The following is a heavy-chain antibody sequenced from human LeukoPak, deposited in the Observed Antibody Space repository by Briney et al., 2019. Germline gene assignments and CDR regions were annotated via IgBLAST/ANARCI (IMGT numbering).Heavy chain of an antibody. Sequence: ASVKVSCKASGYTFTSYDINWVRQATGQGLEWMGWMNPNSGNTGYAQKFQGKVTMTRNTSISTAYMELSSLRSEDTAVYYCARVISSGWYGNWFDPWGQGTLVTVSS. J-gene: IGHJ5*02. CDR2: MNPNSGNT. CDR3: ARVISSGWYGNWFDP. D-gene: IGHD6-19*01. CDR1: GYTFTSYD. V-gene: IGHV1-8*01.